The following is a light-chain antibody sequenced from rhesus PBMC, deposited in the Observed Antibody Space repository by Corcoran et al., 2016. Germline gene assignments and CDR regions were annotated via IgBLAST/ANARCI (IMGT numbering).Light chain of an antibody. Sequence: DIQMTHSPSSVSASVGDRVTITCRASQGITNDLAWYQQKPGETPKLLIYGASSLQSGIPSRFSGSGYWTDFTLTISDLQSEDFTTDYCQHYYSAPWTFGQGTKVEIK. V-gene: IGKV1-21*01. CDR2: GAS. J-gene: IGKJ1*01. CDR1: QGITND. CDR3: QHYYSAPWT.